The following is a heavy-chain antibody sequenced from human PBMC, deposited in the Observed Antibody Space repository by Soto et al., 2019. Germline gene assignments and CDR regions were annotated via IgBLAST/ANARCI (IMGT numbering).Heavy chain of an antibody. Sequence: PGGSLRLSCAASGFTFSSYGMHWVRQAPGKGLEWVAVISYDGSNKYYADSVKGRFTISRDNSKNTLYLQMNRLRAEDTAVDYCAKSDDSRSWYHYNGMDIWGQGTTVTVSS. CDR3: AKSDDSRSWYHYNGMDI. J-gene: IGHJ6*02. CDR1: GFTFSSYG. CDR2: ISYDGSNK. D-gene: IGHD6-13*01. V-gene: IGHV3-30*18.